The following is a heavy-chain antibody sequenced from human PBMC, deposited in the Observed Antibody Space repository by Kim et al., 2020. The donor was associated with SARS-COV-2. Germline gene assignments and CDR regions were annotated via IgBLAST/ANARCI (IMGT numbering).Heavy chain of an antibody. V-gene: IGHV5-51*01. D-gene: IGHD3-10*01. CDR3: ARVDYYGSGSYYRGYDD. J-gene: IGHJ4*02. CDR1: GYSFTNYW. CDR2: IYPGDSDT. Sequence: GESLKISCKGSGYSFTNYWIAWVRQMPGKGLEWMGIIYPGDSDTKYSPSFQGQVTISADKSLSTAYLQWGSVEASDTAMYYCARVDYYGSGSYYRGYDDWGQGTLVTVSS.